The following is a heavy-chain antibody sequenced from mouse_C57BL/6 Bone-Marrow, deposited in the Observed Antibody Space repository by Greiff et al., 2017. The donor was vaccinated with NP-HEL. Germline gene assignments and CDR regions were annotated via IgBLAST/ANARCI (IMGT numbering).Heavy chain of an antibody. CDR2: ISSGGSYT. CDR1: GFTFSSYG. V-gene: IGHV5-6*01. Sequence: EVHLVESGGDLVKPGGSLKLSCAASGFTFSSYGMSWVRQTPDKRLEWVATISSGGSYTYYPDSVKGRFTISRDNAKNTLYLQMSSLKSEDTAMYYCARQTPYAMDYWGQGTSVTVSS. CDR3: ARQTPYAMDY. J-gene: IGHJ4*01.